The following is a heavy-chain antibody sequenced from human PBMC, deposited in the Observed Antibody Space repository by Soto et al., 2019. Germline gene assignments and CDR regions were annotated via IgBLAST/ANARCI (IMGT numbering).Heavy chain of an antibody. Sequence: QVQLVQSGAEVKKPGSSVKVSCKAPGGNFSSNGIRWVRQAPGQGLELMGGIIPTFGTTNYAHKFRGRVTITAYESTGTAYMELSSLRSDDTAVYYCAGASDSTWYIWLDPWGQGNLVTVSS. CDR1: GGNFSSNG. D-gene: IGHD5-18*01. CDR3: AGASDSTWYIWLDP. J-gene: IGHJ5*02. CDR2: IIPTFGTT. V-gene: IGHV1-69*01.